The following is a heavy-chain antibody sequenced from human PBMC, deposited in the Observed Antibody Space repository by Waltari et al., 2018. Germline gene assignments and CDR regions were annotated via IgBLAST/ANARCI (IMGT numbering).Heavy chain of an antibody. D-gene: IGHD6-13*01. Sequence: EVQLVESGGGLVQPGGSLRLSCAASGFTFSTYWMHWVRQAPGKGLVSCSHIKPDGSIINYADAVKGRFTISRDNAKSTLFLQMNSLRAEDTAVYYCVLYSSSFLGDCWGQGTLVTVSS. J-gene: IGHJ4*02. V-gene: IGHV3-74*01. CDR3: VLYSSSFLGDC. CDR2: IKPDGSII. CDR1: GFTFSTYW.